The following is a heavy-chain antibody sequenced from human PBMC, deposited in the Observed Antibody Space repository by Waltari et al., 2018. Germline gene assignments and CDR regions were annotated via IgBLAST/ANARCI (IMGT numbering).Heavy chain of an antibody. Sequence: QVQLQESGPGLVKPSETLSLTCTVSGGSISSYYWSWIRQPPGKGLEWIGYIYYSGSTNYNPSRKRRVTISVDTSKNQFSLKLSSVTAADTAVYYCARVDVQQLVRHYYGMDVWGQGTTVTVSS. CDR3: ARVDVQQLVRHYYGMDV. CDR1: GGSISSYY. D-gene: IGHD6-13*01. V-gene: IGHV4-59*01. J-gene: IGHJ6*02. CDR2: IYYSGST.